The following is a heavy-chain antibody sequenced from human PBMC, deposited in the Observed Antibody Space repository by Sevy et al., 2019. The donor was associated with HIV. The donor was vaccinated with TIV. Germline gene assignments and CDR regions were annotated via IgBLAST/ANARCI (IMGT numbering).Heavy chain of an antibody. D-gene: IGHD4-17*01. J-gene: IGHJ4*02. V-gene: IGHV3-48*03. CDR2: ISSSGSNI. Sequence: GGSLRLSCVASGFPFSSYEMNWVRQAPGKGLEWISYISSSGSNIYYSDSVKGRFTISRENAKNSLYLQMNSLRAEDTALYYCARDLPPSATTVAHFDYWGQGTLVTVSS. CDR3: ARDLPPSATTVAHFDY. CDR1: GFPFSSYE.